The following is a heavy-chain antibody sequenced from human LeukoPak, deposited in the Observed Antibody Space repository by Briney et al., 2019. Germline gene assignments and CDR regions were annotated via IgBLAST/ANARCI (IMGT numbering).Heavy chain of an antibody. Sequence: ASVKVSCKASGGTFSSYAISWVRQAPGQGLEWMGGIIPIFGTANYAQKFQGRATITADESTSTAYMELSSLRSEDTAVYYCAREQPEGYFDYWGQGTLVTVSS. CDR2: IIPIFGTA. V-gene: IGHV1-69*13. CDR3: AREQPEGYFDY. CDR1: GGTFSSYA. J-gene: IGHJ4*02. D-gene: IGHD1-14*01.